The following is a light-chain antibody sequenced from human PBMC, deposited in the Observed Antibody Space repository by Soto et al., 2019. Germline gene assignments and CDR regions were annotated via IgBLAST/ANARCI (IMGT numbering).Light chain of an antibody. CDR2: KAS. CDR3: QQYNSYSYT. CDR1: QNINTW. Sequence: DIQMTQSPTTVSASVGDRVTITCRASQNINTWLAWYQQKPGKAPKLLILKASTLESGVPSRFSGSGSGTEFTLTISSLQPDDLGTYYCQQYNSYSYTFGQGTKLEIK. J-gene: IGKJ2*01. V-gene: IGKV1-5*03.